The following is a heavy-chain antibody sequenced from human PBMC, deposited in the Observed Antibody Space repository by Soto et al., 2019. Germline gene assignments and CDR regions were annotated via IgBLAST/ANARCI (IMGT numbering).Heavy chain of an antibody. CDR3: GFLAVITAMRSAFDL. CDR1: GGTFSNYA. Sequence: QVQLVQSGAEVKKPGSSVKVSCAASGGTFSNYALNWVRQAPGQGLEWMGGPIPLFGTPIYPQTFQGRVTITADESTSTAYMELTNLRSDDTAVYYCGFLAVITAMRSAFDLWGQGTLVTVSS. V-gene: IGHV1-69*01. J-gene: IGHJ3*01. CDR2: PIPLFGTP. D-gene: IGHD2-21*02.